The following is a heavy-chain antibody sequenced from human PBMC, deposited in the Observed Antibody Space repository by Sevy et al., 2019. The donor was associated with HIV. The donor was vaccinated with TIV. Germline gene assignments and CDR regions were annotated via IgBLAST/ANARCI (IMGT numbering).Heavy chain of an antibody. Sequence: GGSLRLSCVTFGFSINNARMSWVRQAPGKGLEWVGRIKSKTDGGTTDYAAPVKGRFTISRDDSKNTLYLQMNSLKTEDTAVYYCTIEGLYCTDDSCYSEGFDSWGQGTLVTVSS. J-gene: IGHJ4*02. CDR1: GFSINNAR. V-gene: IGHV3-15*01. D-gene: IGHD2-15*01. CDR3: TIEGLYCTDDSCYSEGFDS. CDR2: IKSKTDGGTT.